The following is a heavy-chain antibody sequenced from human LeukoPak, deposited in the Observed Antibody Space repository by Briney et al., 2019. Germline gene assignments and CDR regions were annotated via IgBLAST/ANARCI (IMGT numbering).Heavy chain of an antibody. Sequence: GGSLRLSCAASGFTFDDYGMSWVRQAPGKGLEWVSGINWNGGSTGYADSVEGRFTISRDNAKNSLYLLMNSLRAEDTALYYCARDRVAAAGEDDYYYYMDVWGKGTTVTVSS. CDR2: INWNGGST. CDR1: GFTFDDYG. D-gene: IGHD6-13*01. V-gene: IGHV3-20*04. CDR3: ARDRVAAAGEDDYYYYMDV. J-gene: IGHJ6*03.